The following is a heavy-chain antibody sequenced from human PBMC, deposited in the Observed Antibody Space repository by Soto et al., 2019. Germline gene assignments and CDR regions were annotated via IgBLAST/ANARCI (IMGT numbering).Heavy chain of an antibody. CDR1: GFTFDDYT. CDR2: ISWDGGST. V-gene: IGHV3-43*01. D-gene: IGHD3-3*01. Sequence: GGSLRLSCAASGFTFDDYTMHWVRQAPGKGLEWVSLISWDGGSTYYADYVKGQFTISRENSKYSLYLQMNSLRTEDTALYYCAKDRALFANPGEYFQHWGQGTLVTVSS. J-gene: IGHJ1*01. CDR3: AKDRALFANPGEYFQH.